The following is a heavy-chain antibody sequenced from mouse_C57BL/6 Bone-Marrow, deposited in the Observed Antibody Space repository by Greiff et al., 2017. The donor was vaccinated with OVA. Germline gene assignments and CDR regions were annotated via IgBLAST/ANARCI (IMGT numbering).Heavy chain of an antibody. V-gene: IGHV1-52*01. CDR2: IDPSDSET. CDR1: GYTFTSYW. Sequence: VQLQQSGAELVRPGSSVKLSCKASGYTFTSYWMHWVKPRPIQGLEWIGNIDPSDSETHYIQKFKAKATLTVDTSSSTASMQLSSLTSEDAAVKYCSSLNIPHGYFDVWGTGATVTVSS. J-gene: IGHJ1*03. CDR3: SSLNIPHGYFDV. D-gene: IGHD1-3*01.